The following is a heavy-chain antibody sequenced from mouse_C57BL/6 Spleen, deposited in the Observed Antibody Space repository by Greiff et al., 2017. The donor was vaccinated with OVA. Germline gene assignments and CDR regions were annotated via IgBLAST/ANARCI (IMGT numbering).Heavy chain of an antibody. D-gene: IGHD2-4*01. CDR2: IHPNSGST. J-gene: IGHJ2*01. Sequence: QVQLQQSGPELVKPGASVKISCKASGYTFTSYWMHWVKQRPGQGLEWIGMIHPNSGSTNYNEKFKSKATLTVDKSSSTAYMQLSSLTSEDSAVYYCARLDYHDLYFDYWGQGTTLTVSS. CDR1: GYTFTSYW. CDR3: ARLDYHDLYFDY. V-gene: IGHV1-64*01.